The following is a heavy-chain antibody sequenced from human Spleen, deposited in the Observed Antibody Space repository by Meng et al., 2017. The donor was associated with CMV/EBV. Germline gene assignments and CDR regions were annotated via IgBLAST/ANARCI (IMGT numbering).Heavy chain of an antibody. CDR1: FDDGD. J-gene: IGHJ5*02. V-gene: IGHV3-20*03. Sequence: FDDGDMSWVCQGPGKGLEWVSGFKWNGGCRGSVDSVKGRFTISRDNAKNSLYLEMDSLRAEDTAVYYCVRDLPPYYDFWSGYLDLWGQGTLVTVSS. CDR3: VRDLPPYYDFWSGYLDL. D-gene: IGHD3-3*01. CDR2: FKWNGGCR.